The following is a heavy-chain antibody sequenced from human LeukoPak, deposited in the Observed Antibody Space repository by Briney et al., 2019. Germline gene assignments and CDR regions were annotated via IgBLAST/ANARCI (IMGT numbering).Heavy chain of an antibody. CDR3: ARPTALVGDDWVDP. J-gene: IGHJ5*02. CDR1: GDSVSSNSGA. V-gene: IGHV6-1*01. Sequence: SQTLSLTCAISGDSVSSNSGAWNWIRQSPSRGLEWLGRTVYRSKWYYDYAGSVQGRITINADTSKNQFSLHLNSATPEDTAVYYCARPTALVGDDWVDPWSQGTLVTVSS. CDR2: TVYRSKWYY. D-gene: IGHD2-21*01.